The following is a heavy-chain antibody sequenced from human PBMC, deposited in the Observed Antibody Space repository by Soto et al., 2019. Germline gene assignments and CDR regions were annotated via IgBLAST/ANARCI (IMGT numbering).Heavy chain of an antibody. Sequence: PGGSLRLSCAASGFTFSNAWMSWVRQAPGKGLEWVGRIKSKTDGGTTDYAAPVKGRFTISRDNSKNTLYLQMNSLKTEDTAVYYCTSYVLLWFGEPHWGQGTLVTVSS. CDR3: TSYVLLWFGEPH. CDR2: IKSKTDGGTT. V-gene: IGHV3-15*01. D-gene: IGHD3-10*01. J-gene: IGHJ4*02. CDR1: GFTFSNAW.